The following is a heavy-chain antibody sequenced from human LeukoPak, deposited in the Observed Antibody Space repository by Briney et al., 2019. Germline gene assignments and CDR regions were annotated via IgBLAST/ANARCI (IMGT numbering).Heavy chain of an antibody. CDR2: IRSKAYGGTT. CDR1: GLTFGDYA. V-gene: IGHV3-49*03. D-gene: IGHD1-26*01. Sequence: GALRLSCTVSGLTFGDYAMSWFRQAPGKGLEWVGFIRSKAYGGTTEYAASVRGRFIISRDDSKSIAYLHVNSLKAEDTAVYYCAKNKVGAKYYFDYWGQGTLVTVSS. J-gene: IGHJ4*02. CDR3: AKNKVGAKYYFDY.